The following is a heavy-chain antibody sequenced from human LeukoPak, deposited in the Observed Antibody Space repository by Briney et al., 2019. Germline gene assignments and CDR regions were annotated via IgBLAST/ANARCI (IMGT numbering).Heavy chain of an antibody. CDR3: ARGSLVVGYAFDI. V-gene: IGHV4-59*01. CDR1: GGSISSYY. Sequence: SETLSLTCTVSGGSISSYYWSWIRQPPGKGLEWIGYIYYSGSTNYNPSLKSRVTISVDTSKNHFSLKLSSVTAADTAVYYCARGSLVVGYAFDIWGQGTMVTVSS. CDR2: IYYSGST. D-gene: IGHD2-15*01. J-gene: IGHJ3*02.